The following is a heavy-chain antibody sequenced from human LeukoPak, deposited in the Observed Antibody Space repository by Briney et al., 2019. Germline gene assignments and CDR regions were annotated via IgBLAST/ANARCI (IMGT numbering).Heavy chain of an antibody. Sequence: SGTLSLTCTVSGDSINSLDLWSWVRQPPGKGLEWIGEMYLSGTTHSNPSVKCRVTISIDKSKNQFFLNLSSVTAADTAVYYCAGLVGRYSSGLYYYYFDYWGQGTLVTVSS. D-gene: IGHD3-22*01. CDR2: MYLSGTT. J-gene: IGHJ4*02. V-gene: IGHV4-4*02. CDR3: AGLVGRYSSGLYYYYFDY. CDR1: GDSINSLDL.